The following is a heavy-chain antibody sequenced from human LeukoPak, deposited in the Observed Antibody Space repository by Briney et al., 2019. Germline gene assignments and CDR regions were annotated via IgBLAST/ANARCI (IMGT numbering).Heavy chain of an antibody. CDR2: ISSSGSTI. J-gene: IGHJ6*03. CDR3: ARATYYYDSSGYYNYYYYMDV. V-gene: IGHV3-48*03. Sequence: GGSLRLSCAASGFTFSSYEMNWVRRAPGKGLEWVSYISSSGSTIYYADSVKGRFTISRDNAKNSLYLQMNSLRAEDTAVYYCARATYYYDSSGYYNYYYYMDVWGKGTTVTVSS. D-gene: IGHD3-22*01. CDR1: GFTFSSYE.